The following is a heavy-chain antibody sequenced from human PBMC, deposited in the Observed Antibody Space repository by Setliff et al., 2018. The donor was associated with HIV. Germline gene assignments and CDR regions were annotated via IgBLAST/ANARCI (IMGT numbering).Heavy chain of an antibody. V-gene: IGHV4-38-2*01. CDR1: GYSISSDYC. Sequence: PSETLSLTCGVSGYSISSDYCWGWIRQPPGKGLEWIGYMYSGGTTHYNPSLKSRLTISIDTSENQFSLKLSSVTAADTAVYYRARLSTTSRDFDSWGQGTLVTVSS. CDR2: MYSGGTT. D-gene: IGHD2-2*01. CDR3: ARLSTTSRDFDS. J-gene: IGHJ4*02.